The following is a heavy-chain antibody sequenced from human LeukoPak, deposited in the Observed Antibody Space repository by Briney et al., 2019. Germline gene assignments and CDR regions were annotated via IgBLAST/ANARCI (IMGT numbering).Heavy chain of an antibody. CDR3: ARGYERPDY. CDR1: EFAFSDNY. Sequence: GGSLSVSCETSEFAFSDNYISWIRQAPGKGLEWVSYISSSGSTIYYADSVKGRFTISRDNAKNSLYLQMNSLRAEDTAVYYCARGYERPDYWGQGTLVTVSS. D-gene: IGHD1-1*01. CDR2: ISSSGSTI. J-gene: IGHJ4*02. V-gene: IGHV3-11*01.